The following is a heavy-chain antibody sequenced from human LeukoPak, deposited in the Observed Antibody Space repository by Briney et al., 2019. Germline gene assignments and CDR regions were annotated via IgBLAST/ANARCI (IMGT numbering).Heavy chain of an antibody. D-gene: IGHD3-9*01. CDR3: ARVRGPSYYDILTGHFDY. CDR1: GFTLDDYG. Sequence: GGSLRLSCAASGFTLDDYGMSWVRQAPGKGLEWVSGINWNGGSTGYADSVKGRFTISRDNAKNSLYLQMNSLRAEDTALYYCARVRGPSYYDILTGHFDYWGQGTLVTVSS. J-gene: IGHJ4*02. V-gene: IGHV3-20*04. CDR2: INWNGGST.